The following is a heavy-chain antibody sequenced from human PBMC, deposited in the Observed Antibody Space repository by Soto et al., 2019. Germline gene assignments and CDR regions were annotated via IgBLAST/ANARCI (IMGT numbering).Heavy chain of an antibody. J-gene: IGHJ6*02. D-gene: IGHD7-27*01. CDR3: ARTNWDSYYYYGMDV. CDR2: ISAYNGNT. V-gene: IGHV1-18*04. Sequence: ASVKVSCKASGYTFTSYGISWVRQAPGQGLEWMGWISAYNGNTNYAQKLQGRVTMTTDTSTSTAYMELRSLRSDDKAVYYCARTNWDSYYYYGMDVWGQGTTVTVSS. CDR1: GYTFTSYG.